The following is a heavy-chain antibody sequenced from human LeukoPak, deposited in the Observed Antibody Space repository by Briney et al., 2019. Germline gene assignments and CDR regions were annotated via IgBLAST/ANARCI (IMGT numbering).Heavy chain of an antibody. V-gene: IGHV4-31*03. D-gene: IGHD4-23*01. CDR2: IYYSGST. CDR1: GGSISSGGYY. CDR3: ARDGGSTVGPFDY. Sequence: PSETLSLTCTVSGGSISSGGYYWSWIRQHPGKGLEWIGYIYYSGSTYYNPSLKSRVTISVDTSKNQFSLKLSSVTAADTAVYYCARDGGSTVGPFDYWGQGTLVTVSS. J-gene: IGHJ4*02.